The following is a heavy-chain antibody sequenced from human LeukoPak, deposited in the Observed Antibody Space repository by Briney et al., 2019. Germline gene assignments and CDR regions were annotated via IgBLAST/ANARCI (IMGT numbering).Heavy chain of an antibody. CDR1: GFTFSSYA. J-gene: IGHJ2*01. V-gene: IGHV3-23*01. CDR3: AKVWAHDGSGNPYWHFDL. Sequence: GGSLRLSCSASGFTFSSYAMSSVRHAPGKGLEWVSAIRASGGTAYYADSVKGRFTISGDNSKNTLYLQMNSLRAEDTAVYYCAKVWAHDGSGNPYWHFDLWGRGTLVTVSS. D-gene: IGHD3-10*01. CDR2: IRASGGTA.